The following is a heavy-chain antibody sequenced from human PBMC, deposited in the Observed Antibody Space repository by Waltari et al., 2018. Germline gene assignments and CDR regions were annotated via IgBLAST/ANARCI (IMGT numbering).Heavy chain of an antibody. CDR2: IMGSGGST. D-gene: IGHD2-15*01. CDR1: GFTFSSSA. V-gene: IGHV3-23*01. CDR3: AKDSVAATPRVENY. J-gene: IGHJ4*02. Sequence: EVQLLESGGGLVQPGGSLRLSCAASGFTFSSSAMSWVRQAPGEGRVWGSAIMGSGGSTDYADSVKGRFTISRDNSKNTLYLQMNSLRAEDTAVYYCAKDSVAATPRVENYWGQGTLVTVSS.